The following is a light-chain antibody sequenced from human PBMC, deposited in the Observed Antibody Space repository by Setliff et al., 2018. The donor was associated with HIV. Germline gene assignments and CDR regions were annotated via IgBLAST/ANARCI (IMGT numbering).Light chain of an antibody. CDR1: NSDIGTYDL. CDR3: SSYTGSDTFDV. CDR2: EVK. V-gene: IGLV2-23*02. Sequence: ALTQPASVSGSPGQAITIPCTGNNSDIGTYDLVSWYQQHPGRAPKLTTFEVKRRPSGVSNLFSGSKSGNTASLTISGLQAEDEANYFCSSYTGSDTFDVFGTGTKVTVL. J-gene: IGLJ1*01.